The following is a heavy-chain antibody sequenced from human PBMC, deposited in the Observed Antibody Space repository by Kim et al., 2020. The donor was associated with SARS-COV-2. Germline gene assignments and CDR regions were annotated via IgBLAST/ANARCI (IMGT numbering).Heavy chain of an antibody. D-gene: IGHD3-3*01. CDR2: INHSGST. Sequence: SETLSLTCAVYGGSFSGYYWSWIRQPLGKGLEWIGEINHSGSTNYNPSLKSRVTISVDTSKNQFSLKLSSVTAADTAVYYCARLLTSDRGPDYWGQGTL. CDR3: ARLLTSDRGPDY. CDR1: GGSFSGYY. V-gene: IGHV4-34*01. J-gene: IGHJ4*02.